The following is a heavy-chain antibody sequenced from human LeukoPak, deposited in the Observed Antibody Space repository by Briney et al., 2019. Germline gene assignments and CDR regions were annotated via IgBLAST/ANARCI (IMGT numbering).Heavy chain of an antibody. V-gene: IGHV1-69*05. J-gene: IGHJ3*02. CDR3: ARGYSSSSQYAFDI. CDR1: GGTFSSYA. Sequence: ASVKVSCKASGGTFSSYAISWVRQAPGQGLEWMGGIIPIFGTANYAQKFQGRVTITTDESTSTAYMELSSLRSEDTAVYYCARGYSSSSQYAFDIWGQGTMVTVSS. D-gene: IGHD6-6*01. CDR2: IIPIFGTA.